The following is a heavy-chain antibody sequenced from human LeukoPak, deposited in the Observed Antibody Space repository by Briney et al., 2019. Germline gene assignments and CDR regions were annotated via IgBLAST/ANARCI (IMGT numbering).Heavy chain of an antibody. CDR2: MNPNSGNT. Sequence: ASVKVSCKASGGTFTSYDINWVRQATGQGLEWMGWMNPNSGNTGYAQKFQGRVTMTRNTSISTAYMELSSLRSEDTAVYYCARGRGGRYSYGYGYWGQGTLVTVSS. D-gene: IGHD5-18*01. CDR1: GGTFTSYD. CDR3: ARGRGGRYSYGYGY. J-gene: IGHJ4*02. V-gene: IGHV1-8*01.